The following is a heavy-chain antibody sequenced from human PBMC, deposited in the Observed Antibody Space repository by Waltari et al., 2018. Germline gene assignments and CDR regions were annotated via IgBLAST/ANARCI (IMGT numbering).Heavy chain of an antibody. CDR1: GFTLSSFW. D-gene: IGHD4-17*01. CDR2: VNSEGSGT. CDR3: VRGYGRGVTNGDYFEY. V-gene: IGHV3-74*01. J-gene: IGHJ4*02. Sequence: EVQLVESGGGLVQPGGSLRLSCVASGFTLSSFWMHWVRQAPGKGLVCVSRVNSEGSGTTYADCVKGRFTISRDNAKNTRYLQMNSRRAEDTAVDYCVRGYGRGVTNGDYFEYWGQGTLVTVSS.